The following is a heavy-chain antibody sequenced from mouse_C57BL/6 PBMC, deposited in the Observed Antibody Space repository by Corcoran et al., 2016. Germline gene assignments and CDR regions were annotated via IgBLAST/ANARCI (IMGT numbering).Heavy chain of an antibody. Sequence: EVQLQQSGPVLVKPGASVKMSCKASGYTFTDYYMNWVKQSHGKSLEWIGVINPYNGGTSYNQKFKGKATLTVDKSSSTAYMELNSLTSEDSAVYYCARRLLRGYYAMDYGGQGTSVTVSS. CDR1: GYTFTDYY. CDR2: INPYNGGT. CDR3: ARRLLRGYYAMDY. J-gene: IGHJ4*01. D-gene: IGHD2-3*01. V-gene: IGHV1-19*01.